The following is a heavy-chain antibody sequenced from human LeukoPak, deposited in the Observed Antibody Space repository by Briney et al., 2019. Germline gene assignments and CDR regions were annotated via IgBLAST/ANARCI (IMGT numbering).Heavy chain of an antibody. J-gene: IGHJ6*03. D-gene: IGHD3-3*01. V-gene: IGHV4-34*01. Sequence: SETLSLTCAVYGASFCGYNWTWIRQPPGKGLEWIGEINHSGSTNYNPSLKSRVTISVDTSKNQFSLKLTSVTAADTAIYYCARGDFPGYSYYYMDVWGKGTTVTVAS. CDR3: ARGDFPGYSYYYMDV. CDR1: GASFCGYN. CDR2: INHSGST.